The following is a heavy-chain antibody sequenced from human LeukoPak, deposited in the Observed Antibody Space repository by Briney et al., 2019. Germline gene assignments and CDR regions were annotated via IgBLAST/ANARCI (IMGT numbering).Heavy chain of an antibody. CDR2: INWNGGST. J-gene: IGHJ3*02. D-gene: IGHD3-10*01. CDR3: ASRSGSYQGAFDI. CDR1: GFTFDDYG. V-gene: IGHV3-20*01. Sequence: PGGSLRLSCAASGFTFDDYGMSWVRQAPGKGLEWVSGINWNGGSTGYADSVKGRFTISRDNAKNSLYLQMNSLRAEDTALYHCASRSGSYQGAFDIWGQGTMVTVSS.